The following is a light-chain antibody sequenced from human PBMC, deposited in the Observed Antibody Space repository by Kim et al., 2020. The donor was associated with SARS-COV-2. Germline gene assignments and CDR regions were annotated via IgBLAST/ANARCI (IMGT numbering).Light chain of an antibody. CDR2: LNSDGSH. J-gene: IGLJ2*01. Sequence: GASVKLTCTLSSGHSSYAIAWHQQQPEKGPRYLMKLNSDGSHSKGDGIPDRFSGSSSGAERYLTIPSLQSEDEADYYCQTWGTGVVFGGGTQLTVL. CDR3: QTWGTGVV. V-gene: IGLV4-69*01. CDR1: SGHSSYA.